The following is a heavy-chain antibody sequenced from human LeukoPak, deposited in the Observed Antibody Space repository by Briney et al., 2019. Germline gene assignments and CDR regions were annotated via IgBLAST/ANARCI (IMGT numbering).Heavy chain of an antibody. CDR1: GYTFTNCA. D-gene: IGHD3-22*01. J-gene: IGHJ4*02. V-gene: IGHV7-4-1*01. CDR2: MNTNTGKP. CDR3: ARESPYYYDSSDYYETDY. Sequence: ASVKVSCKASGYTFTNCAMKGVRQPPGQELDGMGWMNTNTGKPTYAQGLTGRCVFSLRTAVSTAYLQIRSLKAEDTAVYYCARESPYYYDSSDYYETDYWGQGTLVTVSS.